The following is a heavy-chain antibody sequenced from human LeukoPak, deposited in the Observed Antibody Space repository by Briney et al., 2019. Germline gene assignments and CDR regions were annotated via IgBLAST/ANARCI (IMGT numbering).Heavy chain of an antibody. CDR1: GFSFRDYT. J-gene: IGHJ4*02. V-gene: IGHV3-21*01. CDR3: AKDSPSRTATTEVPVDY. D-gene: IGHD1/OR15-1a*01. Sequence: GGSLRLSCAASGFSFRDYTMNWVRQAPGKGLEWVASISSSSSYIHFANSVRGRFTISRDNAKNSLYLQMNSLRAEDTAVYYCAKDSPSRTATTEVPVDYWGQGTLVTVSS. CDR2: ISSSSSYI.